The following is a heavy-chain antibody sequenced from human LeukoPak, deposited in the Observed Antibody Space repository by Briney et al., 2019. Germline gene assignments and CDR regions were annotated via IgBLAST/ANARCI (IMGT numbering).Heavy chain of an antibody. CDR3: ARDCCSGGSCYCFDY. D-gene: IGHD2-15*01. CDR2: ISYGGSNK. Sequence: GGSLRLSCAASGFTFSSYAMHWVRQAPGKGLEWVAVISYGGSNKYYADSVKGRFTISRDNSKNTLYLQMNSLRAEDTAVYYCARDCCSGGSCYCFDYWGQGTLVTVSS. J-gene: IGHJ4*02. CDR1: GFTFSSYA. V-gene: IGHV3-30*04.